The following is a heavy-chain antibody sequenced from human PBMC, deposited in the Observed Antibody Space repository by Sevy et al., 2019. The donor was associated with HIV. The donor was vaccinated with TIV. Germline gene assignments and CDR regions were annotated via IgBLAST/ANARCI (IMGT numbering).Heavy chain of an antibody. V-gene: IGHV4-34*01. CDR2: INHSGST. D-gene: IGHD2-15*01. CDR1: GGSFSGYY. J-gene: IGHJ5*02. CDR3: ARGATVVNWFDP. Sequence: SETLSLTCAVYGGSFSGYYWSWIRQPPGKGLEWIGEINHSGSTNYNPSLKSRVTISVDTSKNQFSLKLSSVTAADTAVYYCARGATVVNWFDPWGQGTLVTVSS.